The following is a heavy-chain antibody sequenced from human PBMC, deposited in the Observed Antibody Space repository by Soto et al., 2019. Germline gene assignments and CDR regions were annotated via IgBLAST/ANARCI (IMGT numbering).Heavy chain of an antibody. CDR1: GGSISSYY. J-gene: IGHJ4*02. CDR2: IYYSGST. V-gene: IGHV4-59*08. D-gene: IGHD7-27*01. Sequence: QVQLQESGPGLVKPSETLSLTCTVSGGSISSYYWSWIRQPPGKGLEWIGYIYYSGSTNSNPSLKTGVTISVDTSKNQFSRKLSSVTAADTAVYYCARRWGRTFDYWGQGTLVTVSS. CDR3: ARRWGRTFDY.